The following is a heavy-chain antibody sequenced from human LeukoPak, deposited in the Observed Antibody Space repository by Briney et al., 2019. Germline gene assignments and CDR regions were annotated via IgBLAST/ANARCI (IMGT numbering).Heavy chain of an antibody. J-gene: IGHJ4*02. V-gene: IGHV3-23*01. D-gene: IGHD3-22*01. CDR1: GFTFSSYA. Sequence: GGSLRLSCAASGFTFSSYAMSWVRQAPGKGLEWVSAISGSGGSTYYADSVKGRFTISRDNSKNTLYLQMNSLRAEDTAVYYCARTGRPDSSGYYYSSPPFDYWGQGTLVTVSS. CDR2: ISGSGGST. CDR3: ARTGRPDSSGYYYSSPPFDY.